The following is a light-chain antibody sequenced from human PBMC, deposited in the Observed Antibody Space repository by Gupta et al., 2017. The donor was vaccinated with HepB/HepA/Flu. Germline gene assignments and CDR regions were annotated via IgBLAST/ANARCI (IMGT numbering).Light chain of an antibody. V-gene: IGKV1-39*01. J-gene: IGKJ2*01. CDR2: GTS. CDR1: QNIGDF. Sequence: IQMTQSPSSLSASVGDRVTITCRASQNIGDFLNWYQLRPGKGPKLLIFGTSSLGNGVPSRFSGSGSATDFTLTINNLHPDDFTIYFCQQSHSLPYTFGQGTKLQ. CDR3: QQSHSLPYT.